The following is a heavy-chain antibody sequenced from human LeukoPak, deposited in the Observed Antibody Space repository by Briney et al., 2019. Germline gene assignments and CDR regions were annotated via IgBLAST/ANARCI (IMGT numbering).Heavy chain of an antibody. CDR2: IKQDGSEE. J-gene: IGHJ6*02. V-gene: IGHV3-7*01. D-gene: IGHD7-27*01. CDR3: TTYKNWVAGDV. CDR1: GFTFSNYW. Sequence: GGSLRLSCAASGFTFSNYWMSWVRQAPGKGPEWVATIKQDGSEEHYVDSVKGRFTVSRDNARNSLFLQMNSLRVEDTAVYYCTTYKNWVAGDVWGQGTTVSVSS.